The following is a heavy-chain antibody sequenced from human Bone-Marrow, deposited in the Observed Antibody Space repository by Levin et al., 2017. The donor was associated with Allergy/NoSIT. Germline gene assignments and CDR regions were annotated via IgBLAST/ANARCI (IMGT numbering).Heavy chain of an antibody. D-gene: IGHD2-15*01. CDR3: ARPTGKDVVVVAATSYYYYYGMDV. CDR1: GGTFSSYA. J-gene: IGHJ6*02. Sequence: SVKVSCKASGGTFSSYAISWVRQAPGQGLEWMGGIIPIFGTANYAQKFQGRVTITADKSTSTAYMELSSLRSEDTAVYYCARPTGKDVVVVAATSYYYYYGMDVWGQGTTVTVSS. CDR2: IIPIFGTA. V-gene: IGHV1-69*06.